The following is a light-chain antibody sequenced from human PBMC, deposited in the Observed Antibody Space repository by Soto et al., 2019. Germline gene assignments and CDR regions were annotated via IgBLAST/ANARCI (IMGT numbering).Light chain of an antibody. CDR2: AAS. V-gene: IGKV1-39*01. CDR1: QSISSY. Sequence: IQLTQSPSSLSASVGDRVTITCRASQSISSYLNWYQQKPGKAPKLLIYAASSLQSGVPSRFRGSRSGTEFTLTVSSLQLEYLATYYCLHDNDDARTFGEGTKVDIK. CDR3: LHDNDDART. J-gene: IGKJ4*02.